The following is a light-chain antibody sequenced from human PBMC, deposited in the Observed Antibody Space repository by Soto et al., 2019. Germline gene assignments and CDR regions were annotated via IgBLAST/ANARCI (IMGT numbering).Light chain of an antibody. CDR3: QQYNNWPRT. CDR1: QSVSSN. J-gene: IGKJ1*01. V-gene: IGKV3-15*01. Sequence: EIVMTQSPATLSVSPGERATLSCGASQSVSSNLAWYQQKPGQAPRLLIYGASSRATGVPARFSGSGSGTEFTFTISSLQSEEFAVYYCQQYNNWPRTFGQGTKV. CDR2: GAS.